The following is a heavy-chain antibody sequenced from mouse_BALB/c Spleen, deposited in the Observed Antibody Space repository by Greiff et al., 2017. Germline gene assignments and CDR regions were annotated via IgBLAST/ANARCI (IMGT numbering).Heavy chain of an antibody. J-gene: IGHJ3*01. V-gene: IGHV5-4*02. Sequence: EVKLVESGGGLVKPGGSLKLSCAASGFTFSDYYMYWVRQTPEKRLEWVATISDGGSYTYYPDSVKGRFTISRDNAKNNLYLQMSSLKSEDTAMYYCARDLGFVLAYWGQGTLVTVSA. CDR1: GFTFSDYY. D-gene: IGHD4-1*01. CDR3: ARDLGFVLAY. CDR2: ISDGGSYT.